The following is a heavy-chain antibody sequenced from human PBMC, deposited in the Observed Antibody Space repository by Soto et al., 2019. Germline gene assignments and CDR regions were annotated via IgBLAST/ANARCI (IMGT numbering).Heavy chain of an antibody. J-gene: IGHJ4*02. CDR2: ISDVGTST. V-gene: IGHV3-23*01. Sequence: EVQLLESGGGLVQPAGSLRLSCAASGFTFSNYGMSWVRQAPGKGLEWVSGISDVGTSTYYADSVKGRFTVSRDNSRVTVHLQMISLSGEDMAVYYCATWSCTWAYYFDYWGQGTLVTVSS. CDR3: ATWSCTWAYYFDY. CDR1: GFTFSNYG. D-gene: IGHD1-26*01.